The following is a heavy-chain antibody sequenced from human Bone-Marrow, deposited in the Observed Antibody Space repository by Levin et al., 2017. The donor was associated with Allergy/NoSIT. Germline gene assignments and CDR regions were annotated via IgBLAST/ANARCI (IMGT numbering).Heavy chain of an antibody. CDR2: INTDGSIT. D-gene: IGHD5-12*01. CDR1: GFTFSAYW. CDR3: VRDLRGYSGYESVY. Sequence: PGGSLRLSCAASGFTFSAYWMHWVRQGPGRGLVWVSRINTDGSITSYADSVRGRLTVSRDNAKNTLYLQMNSLRAEDTAVYYCVRDLRGYSGYESVYWGQGTLVTVSS. V-gene: IGHV3-74*01. J-gene: IGHJ4*02.